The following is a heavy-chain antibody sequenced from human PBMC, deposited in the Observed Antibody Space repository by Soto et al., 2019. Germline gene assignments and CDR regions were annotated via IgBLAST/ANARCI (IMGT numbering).Heavy chain of an antibody. D-gene: IGHD4-4*01. CDR2: IKQDGSEK. Sequence: VGSLRLSCAASGFTFSSYWMSWVRQAPGKGLEWVANIKQDGSEKYYVDSVKGRFTISRDNAKNSLYLQMNSLRAEDTAVYYCARDTFATTVPPPLYYYYLDVWGKGTTVTVSS. CDR1: GFTFSSYW. J-gene: IGHJ6*03. CDR3: ARDTFATTVPPPLYYYYLDV. V-gene: IGHV3-7*01.